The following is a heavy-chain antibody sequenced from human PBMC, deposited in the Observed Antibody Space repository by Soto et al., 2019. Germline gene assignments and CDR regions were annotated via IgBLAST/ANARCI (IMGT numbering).Heavy chain of an antibody. CDR1: GFTFSNYG. D-gene: IGHD1-1*01. Sequence: QVQLVESGGGVVQPGTSLTLSCTASGFTFSNYGMHWVRQAPGKGLEWVAITWSDGIKKYYGDSVKGRFTISRDNSKNTVFRLMYGLSAEDTAVYYCVRGRTGTRPTLPLIDSRGQGTLVSVSS. CDR2: TWSDGIKK. J-gene: IGHJ4*02. CDR3: VRGRTGTRPTLPLIDS. V-gene: IGHV3-33*01.